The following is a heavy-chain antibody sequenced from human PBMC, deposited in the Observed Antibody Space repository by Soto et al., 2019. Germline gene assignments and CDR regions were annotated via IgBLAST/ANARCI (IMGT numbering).Heavy chain of an antibody. CDR1: GFRFSSYW. CDR2: INQDTSYR. CDR3: AKVHGSGSYNNFPDY. V-gene: IGHV3-7*03. Sequence: GGSLRLSCVASGFRFSSYWMTWVRQAPGKGLEWVAIINQDTSYRYYVDSVEGRFTISRDNAKSSVYLQMNSLRAEDTAVYYCAKVHGSGSYNNFPDYWGQGTLVTVSS. J-gene: IGHJ4*01. D-gene: IGHD3-10*01.